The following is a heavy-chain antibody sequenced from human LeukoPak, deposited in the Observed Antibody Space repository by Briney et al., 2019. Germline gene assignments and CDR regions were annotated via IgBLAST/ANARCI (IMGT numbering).Heavy chain of an antibody. J-gene: IGHJ4*02. CDR3: ARELTTVGD. Sequence: GGSLRLSCATSGFTFSNYSLNWVRQAPGKGLEWVSSISTTTSYYADSVKGRFSISRDNAKNSLYLQMNSLRAEDTAVYYCARELTTVGDWGQGTLVTVSS. V-gene: IGHV3-21*01. CDR2: ISTTTSY. CDR1: GFTFSNYS. D-gene: IGHD4-17*01.